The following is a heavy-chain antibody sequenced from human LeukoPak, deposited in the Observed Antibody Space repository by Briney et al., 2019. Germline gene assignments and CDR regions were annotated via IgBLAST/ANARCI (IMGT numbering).Heavy chain of an antibody. CDR2: ISGSGGST. D-gene: IGHD1-26*01. V-gene: IGHV3-23*01. CDR1: GFTFSSYA. CDR3: AKVGVGAKLSGGYY. Sequence: QSGGSLRLSCAASGFTFSSYAMSWVRQAPEKGLEWVSAISGSGGSTYYADSVKGRFTISRDNSKNTLYLQMNSLRAEDTAVYYCAKVGVGAKLSGGYYWGQGTLVTVSS. J-gene: IGHJ4*02.